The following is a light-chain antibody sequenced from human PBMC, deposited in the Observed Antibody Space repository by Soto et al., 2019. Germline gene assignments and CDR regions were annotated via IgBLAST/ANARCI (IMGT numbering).Light chain of an antibody. Sequence: EIVLTQSPGTLSLSPGERATLSCRASQSVSGSYLAWYQQRPGQAPRLLIYGASSRATGIPDRFSGSGSGXXXXLXXXRLEPEDFAVYYCQQYGSSRWTFGRGTKVDIK. J-gene: IGKJ1*01. CDR2: GAS. V-gene: IGKV3-20*01. CDR3: QQYGSSRWT. CDR1: QSVSGSY.